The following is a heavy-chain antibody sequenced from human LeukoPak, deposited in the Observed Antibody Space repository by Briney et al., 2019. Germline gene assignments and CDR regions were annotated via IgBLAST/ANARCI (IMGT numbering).Heavy chain of an antibody. D-gene: IGHD3-3*01. Sequence: PSETLSLTCAVSGVSFSGYYWSSIRQPPGKGREGIGYIYYSGSTYYNPSLKSPVTISVDTSKNQFSLKLSSVTAAGTAVYYCARVGPGAYYDFWSGYYIETWFDHWGQGALVSVSS. CDR1: GVSFSGYY. J-gene: IGHJ5*02. V-gene: IGHV4-31*11. CDR3: ARVGPGAYYDFWSGYYIETWFDH. CDR2: IYYSGST.